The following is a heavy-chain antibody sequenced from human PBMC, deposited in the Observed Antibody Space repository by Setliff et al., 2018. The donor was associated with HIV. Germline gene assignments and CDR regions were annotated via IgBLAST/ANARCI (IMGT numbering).Heavy chain of an antibody. CDR2: IYHSGST. V-gene: IGHV4-38-2*01. J-gene: IGHJ2*01. D-gene: IGHD2-21*02. Sequence: PSETLSLTCAVSDYSISSGYYWGWIRQPPGKGLEWIGSIYHSGSTYYNPSLKSRVTISVDTSKNQFSLNLSSVTAADTAVYYCARHDGTYCGGDCYLLGYFDLWGCGTLVTVSS. CDR3: ARHDGTYCGGDCYLLGYFDL. CDR1: DYSISSGYY.